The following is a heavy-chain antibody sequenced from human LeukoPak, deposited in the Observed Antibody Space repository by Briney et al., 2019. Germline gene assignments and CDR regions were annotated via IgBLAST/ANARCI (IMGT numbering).Heavy chain of an antibody. D-gene: IGHD2-15*01. V-gene: IGHV5-51*01. CDR2: IYLGDSDT. CDR3: AGWCSGGSCVGLLDY. CDR1: GYSFTSYL. J-gene: IGHJ4*02. Sequence: GQSLKISCKGSGYSFTSYLIGWGRKIPGKGLEWMGIIYLGDSDTTYNPSFQGQVTISADKSISTAYLQWSSLKASDTAMYYCAGWCSGGSCVGLLDYWGQGTLVTVSS.